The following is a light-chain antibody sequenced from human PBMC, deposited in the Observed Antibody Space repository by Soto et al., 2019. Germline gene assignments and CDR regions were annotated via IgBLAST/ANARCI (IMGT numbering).Light chain of an antibody. J-gene: IGKJ4*01. CDR1: QSVSNN. CDR3: QQYYNWPLT. CDR2: GAS. V-gene: IGKV3D-15*01. Sequence: IVMTQSPATLSVSPGERATLSCRASQSVSNNLAWYQQKPGQAPSLLIYGASTRATDNAARFSGSGSGTEFTLTISSLQSEDFAVYYCQQYYNWPLTVGGGTKVDIK.